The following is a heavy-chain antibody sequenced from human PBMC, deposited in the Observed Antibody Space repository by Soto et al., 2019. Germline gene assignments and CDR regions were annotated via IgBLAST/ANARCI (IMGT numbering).Heavy chain of an antibody. Sequence: ASVKVSFKASGYTFTSYGISWVRQAPGQGLEWMGWISAYNGNTNYAQKLQGRVTMTTDTSTSTAYMELRSLRSDDTAVYYCARVPRGGLTGYLDYWGQGTLVTVSS. D-gene: IGHD3-9*01. CDR1: GYTFTSYG. J-gene: IGHJ4*02. CDR2: ISAYNGNT. V-gene: IGHV1-18*01. CDR3: ARVPRGGLTGYLDY.